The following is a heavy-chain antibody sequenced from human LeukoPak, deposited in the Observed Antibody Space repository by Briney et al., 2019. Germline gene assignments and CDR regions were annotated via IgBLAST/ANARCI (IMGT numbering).Heavy chain of an antibody. CDR2: IYYSGST. J-gene: IGHJ4*02. V-gene: IGHV4-39*01. CDR3: ARHDYGDYLAY. CDR1: GSSISSSSHY. Sequence: SETLSLTCTVSGSSISSSSHYWGWIRQPPGKGLEWIGSIYYSGSTYYNPSLKSRVTISVDTSKNQFSLKLSSVTAADTAVYYCARHDYGDYLAYWGQGTLVTVSS. D-gene: IGHD4-17*01.